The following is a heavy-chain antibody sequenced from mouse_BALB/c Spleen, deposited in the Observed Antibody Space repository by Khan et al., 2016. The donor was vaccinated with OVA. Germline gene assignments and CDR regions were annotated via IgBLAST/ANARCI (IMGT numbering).Heavy chain of an antibody. CDR2: IWAGGST. Sequence: VQLQESGPGLVAPSQSLSITCTVYGYSLTRYGVHWVRQPPGKGLEWLGLIWAGGSTNYNWALMSRLSISIDNSKSLVFLIMYSLQTDDTALYYCARSKYLARYRGQGTTLTVSS. D-gene: IGHD3-3*01. CDR1: GYSLTRYG. J-gene: IGHJ2*01. V-gene: IGHV2-9*02. CDR3: ARSKYLARY.